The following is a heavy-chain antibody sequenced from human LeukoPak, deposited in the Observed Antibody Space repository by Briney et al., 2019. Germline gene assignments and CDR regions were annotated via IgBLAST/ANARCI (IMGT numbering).Heavy chain of an antibody. Sequence: HPGGSLRLSCAASGFTFSSYGMHWVRQAPGKGLEWVAFIRYDGSNKYYADSVKGRFTISRDNSKNTLYLQMNSLRAEDTAVYYCVYSSGWYRSGYFDYWGQGTLVTVSS. CDR2: IRYDGSNK. V-gene: IGHV3-30*02. J-gene: IGHJ4*02. CDR1: GFTFSSYG. D-gene: IGHD6-19*01. CDR3: VYSSGWYRSGYFDY.